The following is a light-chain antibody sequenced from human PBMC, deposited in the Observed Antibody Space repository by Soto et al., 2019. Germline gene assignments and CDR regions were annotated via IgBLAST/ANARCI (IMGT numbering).Light chain of an antibody. J-gene: IGKJ1*01. CDR1: QTIDTW. CDR2: KAS. Sequence: DIQMTQSPSTLSASIGDGVTITCRASQTIDTWLAWYQQKPGKAPKLLIYKASSLQTGVPSRFSGSGSGTEVTLTISSLQPDDCATYYCQHYSVYARTFGQGTKVEVK. V-gene: IGKV1-5*03. CDR3: QHYSVYART.